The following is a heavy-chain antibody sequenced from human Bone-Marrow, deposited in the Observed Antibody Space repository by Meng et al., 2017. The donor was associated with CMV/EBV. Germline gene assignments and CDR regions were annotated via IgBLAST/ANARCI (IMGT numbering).Heavy chain of an antibody. CDR1: GFTFTNYV. D-gene: IGHD2-2*01. CDR3: ARAGGEYCSSTSCEI. Sequence: ASVKVSCKTSGFTFTNYVVSWVRQAPRQGLEWMGWITTHNGDTDYAQKFQGRVTITTDESTSTAYMELSSLRSEDTAVYYCARAGGEYCSSTSCEIWGQGTMVTVSS. CDR2: ITTHNGDT. V-gene: IGHV1-18*01. J-gene: IGHJ3*02.